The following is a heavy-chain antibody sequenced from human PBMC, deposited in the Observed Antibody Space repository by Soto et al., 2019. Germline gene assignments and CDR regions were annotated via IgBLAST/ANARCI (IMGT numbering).Heavy chain of an antibody. CDR2: IYYSGRT. V-gene: IGHV4-39*01. Sequence: QLQLQESGPGLVKPSETLSLTCTVSGGSISSSNYYWGWIRQPPGKGLEWIGSIYYSGRTYYNPSLKSRVTISLDTSKNQFSLNLISVTAADTAVYYCARGLGGGTNWYFDLWGRGTLVTVSS. CDR1: GGSISSSNYY. J-gene: IGHJ2*01. D-gene: IGHD2-15*01. CDR3: ARGLGGGTNWYFDL.